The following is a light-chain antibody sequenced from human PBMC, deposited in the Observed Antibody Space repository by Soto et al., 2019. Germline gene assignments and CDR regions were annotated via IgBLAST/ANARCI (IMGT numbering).Light chain of an antibody. V-gene: IGLV2-11*01. J-gene: IGLJ1*01. CDR3: CSYAGSYKGYV. Sequence: QSALTQPRSVSESPGQSVTISCTGTSRDVGGYNYVSWYQQRPGKAPKFMIYDVSKRPSGVPDRFSGSKSGNTASLTISGLQADDEADYYCCSYAGSYKGYVFGTGTKLTVL. CDR2: DVS. CDR1: SRDVGGYNY.